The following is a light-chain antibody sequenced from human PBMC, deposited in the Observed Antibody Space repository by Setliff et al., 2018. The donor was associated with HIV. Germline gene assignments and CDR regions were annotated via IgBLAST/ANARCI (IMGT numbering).Light chain of an antibody. J-gene: IGLJ1*01. CDR1: SSNIGSNY. V-gene: IGLV1-47*03. Sequence: QSALTQPPSAPGTPGQRVTISCSGSSSNIGSNYVYWYQQLPGTAPKLLIYRNNQRPSGVPDRFSGSKSGTSASLAISGLWSEDEADYYCAAWDDSLSNYVFGTGTKVTVL. CDR3: AAWDDSLSNYV. CDR2: RNN.